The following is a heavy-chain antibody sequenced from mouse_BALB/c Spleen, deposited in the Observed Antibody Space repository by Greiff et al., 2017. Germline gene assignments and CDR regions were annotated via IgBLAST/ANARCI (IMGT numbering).Heavy chain of an antibody. CDR3: ARWSMITWYFEV. V-gene: IGHV3-6*02. J-gene: IGHJ1*01. CDR2: ISYDGSN. CDR1: GYSFTSGYF. Sequence: EVQLQESGPGLVKPSQSLSLTCSVTGYSFTSGYFWNWIRQFPGNKLEWMGYISYDGSNNYNPSLKNRISITRDTSKNQFFLKLNSVTTEDTATYYRARWSMITWYFEVWGEGTTVTVSS. D-gene: IGHD2-4*01.